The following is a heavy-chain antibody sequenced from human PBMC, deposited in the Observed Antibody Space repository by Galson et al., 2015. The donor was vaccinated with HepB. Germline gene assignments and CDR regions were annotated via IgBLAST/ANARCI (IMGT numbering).Heavy chain of an antibody. D-gene: IGHD3-22*01. V-gene: IGHV5-51*03. CDR2: IYPGDSDT. Sequence: QSGAEVKKPGESLKISCKGSGYSFPNYWVGWVRQMPGKGLEWMGIIYPGDSDTRYSPSFQGQVTISADKSISTAYLQWSSLKASDTAMYYCARSYYDSSGYFDYWGQGTLVTVSS. CDR3: ARSYYDSSGYFDY. CDR1: GYSFPNYW. J-gene: IGHJ4*02.